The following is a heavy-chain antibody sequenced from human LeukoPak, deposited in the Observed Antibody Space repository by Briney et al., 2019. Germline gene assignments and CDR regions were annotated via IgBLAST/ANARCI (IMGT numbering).Heavy chain of an antibody. CDR1: GYTFTSYY. D-gene: IGHD3-22*01. J-gene: IGHJ4*02. V-gene: IGHV1-46*01. CDR2: INPNSGTT. CDR3: ARVQTYYYDSSGYYFDY. Sequence: ASVKVSCKASGYTFTSYYMHWVRQAPGQGLEWMGIINPNSGTTNYAQKFQGRVTMTRDTSTSTVYMEMSSLRSEDTAVYYCARVQTYYYDSSGYYFDYWGQGTLVTVSP.